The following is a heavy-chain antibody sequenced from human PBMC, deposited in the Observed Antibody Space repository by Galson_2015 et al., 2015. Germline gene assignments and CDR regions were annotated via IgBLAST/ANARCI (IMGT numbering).Heavy chain of an antibody. CDR1: GFTFSSYA. Sequence: SLRLSCAASGFTFSSYAMSRVRQAPGKGLEWVSAISGSGGSTYYADSVKGRFTISRDNSKNTLYLQMSSLRAEDTAVYYCTTDLVNDFWSGHPPPTDYWGQGTLVTVSS. D-gene: IGHD3-3*01. J-gene: IGHJ4*02. CDR2: ISGSGGST. V-gene: IGHV3-23*01. CDR3: TTDLVNDFWSGHPPPTDY.